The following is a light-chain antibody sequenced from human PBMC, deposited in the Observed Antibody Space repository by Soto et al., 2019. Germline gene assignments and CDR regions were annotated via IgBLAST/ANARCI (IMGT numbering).Light chain of an antibody. Sequence: EIVLTQSPATLSLSPGERATLSCRSSQSVGSSLAWYQQKPGQAPRLLIYDAYKRATGIPARFSGSGSGTDFALTISGLEPEDFAVYYCQQRINWPLFTFGPGTKVDI. CDR2: DAY. CDR1: QSVGSS. CDR3: QQRINWPLFT. J-gene: IGKJ3*01. V-gene: IGKV3-11*01.